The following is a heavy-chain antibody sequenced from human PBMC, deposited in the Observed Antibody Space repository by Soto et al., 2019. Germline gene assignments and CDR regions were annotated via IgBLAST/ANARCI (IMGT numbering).Heavy chain of an antibody. D-gene: IGHD3-10*01. V-gene: IGHV4-4*02. CDR1: GGSIISTNW. CDR3: AGVPPTGDYLDS. Sequence: SETLSLTCAVSGGSIISTNWWTWVRQSPGKGLEWIGEIYHVGSTNYNPSLKGRLAISVDKAKNQFSLKLTSVAAADAGVYFCAGVPPTGDYLDSWGQGTLVTVSS. CDR2: IYHVGST. J-gene: IGHJ4*02.